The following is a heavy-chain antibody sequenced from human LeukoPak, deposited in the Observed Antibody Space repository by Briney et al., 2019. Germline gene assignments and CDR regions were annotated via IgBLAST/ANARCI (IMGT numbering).Heavy chain of an antibody. J-gene: IGHJ4*02. Sequence: GASVKVSCKASGYTFTSYGISWVRQAPGQGLEWMGWISAYNGNTNYAQKLQGRVTMTTDTSTSTAYMELRSLRSDDTAVYYCATGYSSGWDTFDGFDVVTGHWGQGTLVTVSS. CDR2: ISAYNGNT. D-gene: IGHD6-19*01. CDR3: ATGYSSGWDTFDGFDVVTGH. V-gene: IGHV1-18*01. CDR1: GYTFTSYG.